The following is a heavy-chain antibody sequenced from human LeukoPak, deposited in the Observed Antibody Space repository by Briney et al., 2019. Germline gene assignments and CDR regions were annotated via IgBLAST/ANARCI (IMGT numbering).Heavy chain of an antibody. Sequence: GGSLRLSCAASGFTFSSYDMHWVRQATGKGLEWVSAIGTAGDTYYPGSVKGRFTISRENAKNSLYLQMNSLRAGDTAVYYCARGYIAAAGPYFDYWGQGTLVTVSS. CDR1: GFTFSSYD. J-gene: IGHJ4*02. CDR2: IGTAGDT. V-gene: IGHV3-13*01. D-gene: IGHD6-13*01. CDR3: ARGYIAAAGPYFDY.